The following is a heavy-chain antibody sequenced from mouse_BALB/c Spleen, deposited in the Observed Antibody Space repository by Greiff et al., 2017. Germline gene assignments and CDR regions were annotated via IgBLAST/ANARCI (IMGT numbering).Heavy chain of an antibody. CDR1: GYTFTSYW. CDR2: IDPSDSYT. D-gene: IGHD1-1*01. J-gene: IGHJ3*01. V-gene: IGHV1-69*02. Sequence: QVQLQQPGAELVKPGASVKLSCKASGYTFTSYWMHWVKQRPGQGLEWIGEIDPSDSYTNYNQKFKGKATLTVDKSSSTAYMQLSSLTSEDSAVYYCALIYYYGSSPWFAYWGQGTLVTVSA. CDR3: ALIYYYGSSPWFAY.